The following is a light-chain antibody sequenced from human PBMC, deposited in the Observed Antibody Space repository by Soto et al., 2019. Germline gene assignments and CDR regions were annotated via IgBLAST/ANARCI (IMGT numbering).Light chain of an antibody. CDR1: QSIDKY. Sequence: MQRTQSPSTLSASLADRGTSTCRASQSIDKYLNWYQQKPGKAPQLLLYATSTLHSGVPSRFSRSGSWTELTLTISSLHAEDFANYFCQESYTTPAVSFGGGTKVDIK. V-gene: IGKV1-39*01. CDR2: ATS. CDR3: QESYTTPAVS. J-gene: IGKJ4*01.